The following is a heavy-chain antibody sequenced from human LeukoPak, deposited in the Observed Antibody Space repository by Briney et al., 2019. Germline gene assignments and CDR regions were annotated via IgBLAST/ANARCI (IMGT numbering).Heavy chain of an antibody. D-gene: IGHD2-2*01. Sequence: ASVKVSCKASGYTFTSYDINWVRPAAGQGLEWMGWMNPHSGNAGYAQKFQGRVTMTRDTSISTAYMELSSLRSDDTAVYYCARIPQRVPHNWFDPWGQGTLVTVSS. J-gene: IGHJ5*02. V-gene: IGHV1-8*01. CDR1: GYTFTSYD. CDR2: MNPHSGNA. CDR3: ARIPQRVPHNWFDP.